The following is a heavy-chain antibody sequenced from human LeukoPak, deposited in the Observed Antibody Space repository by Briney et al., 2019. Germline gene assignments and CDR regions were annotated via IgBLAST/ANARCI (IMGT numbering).Heavy chain of an antibody. CDR3: ARRYCSSTSCPFQH. CDR2: INSDGSRT. Sequence: GGSLRLSCAASGFPFSSYWMHWVRQAPGKGLVWVSRINSDGSRTSYADSVKGRFTISRDNAKNTLYLQMNSLRAEATAVYYCARRYCSSTSCPFQHWGEGTLVTVSS. V-gene: IGHV3-74*01. D-gene: IGHD2-2*01. J-gene: IGHJ1*01. CDR1: GFPFSSYW.